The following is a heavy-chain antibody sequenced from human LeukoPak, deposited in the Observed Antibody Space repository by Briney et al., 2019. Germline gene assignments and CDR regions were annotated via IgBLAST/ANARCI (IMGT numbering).Heavy chain of an antibody. CDR3: ASHAPGIAVAGTDY. Sequence: GGSLRLSCVASGFTFSSYAMRWVRQAPGKGLEWVSAISGSGGSTYYADSVKGRFTISRDDSKNTLYLQMNSLRTEDTAVYYCASHAPGIAVAGTDYWGQGTLVTVSS. D-gene: IGHD6-19*01. J-gene: IGHJ4*02. V-gene: IGHV3-23*01. CDR1: GFTFSSYA. CDR2: ISGSGGST.